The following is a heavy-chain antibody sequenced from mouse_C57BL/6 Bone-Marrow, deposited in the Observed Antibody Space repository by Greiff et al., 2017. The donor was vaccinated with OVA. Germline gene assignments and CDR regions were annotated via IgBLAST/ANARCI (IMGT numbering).Heavy chain of an antibody. D-gene: IGHD3-2*02. CDR2: INYDGSST. V-gene: IGHV5-16*01. J-gene: IGHJ1*03. CDR3: ARDQDADWYFDV. CDR1: GFTFSDYY. Sequence: EVMLVESEGGLVQPGSSMKLSCTASGFTFSDYYMAWVRQVPEKGLEWVANINYDGSSTYYLDSLKSRFIISRDNAKNILYLQMSSLKSEDTATYYCARDQDADWYFDVWGTGTTVTVSS.